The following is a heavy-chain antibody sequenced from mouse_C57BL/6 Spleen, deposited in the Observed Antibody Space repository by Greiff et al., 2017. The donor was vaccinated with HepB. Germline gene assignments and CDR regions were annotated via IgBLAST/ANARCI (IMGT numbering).Heavy chain of an antibody. V-gene: IGHV5-4*01. CDR3: ARDSLTGTGYFDV. J-gene: IGHJ1*03. Sequence: DVHLVESGGGLVKPGGSLKLSCAASGFTFSSYAMSWVRQTPEKRLEWVATISDGGSYTYYPDNVKGRFTISRDNAKNNLYLQMSHLKSEDTAMYYCARDSLTGTGYFDVWGTGTTVTVSS. D-gene: IGHD4-1*01. CDR2: ISDGGSYT. CDR1: GFTFSSYA.